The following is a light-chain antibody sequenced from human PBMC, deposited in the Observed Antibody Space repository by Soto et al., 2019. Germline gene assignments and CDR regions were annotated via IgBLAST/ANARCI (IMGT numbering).Light chain of an antibody. V-gene: IGLV3-25*03. CDR2: KDS. CDR1: ALPKQY. CDR3: QSADSSGTYQV. Sequence: SYELTQPPSVSVSPGQTARITCSGDALPKQYAYWYQQKPGQAPVLVIYKDSVRPSGIPERFSGSSSGTTVTLTISGVQAEDEADYYCQSADSSGTYQVFGGGTKLTVL. J-gene: IGLJ2*01.